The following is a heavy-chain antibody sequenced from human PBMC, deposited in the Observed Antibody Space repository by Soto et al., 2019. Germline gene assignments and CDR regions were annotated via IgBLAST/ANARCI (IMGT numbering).Heavy chain of an antibody. CDR3: ARNGAPGYCSSTSCSKAYYYYYGMDV. J-gene: IGHJ6*02. V-gene: IGHV5-51*01. Sequence: PGESLKISCKGSGYSFTSYWIGWVRQMTGKGLEWMGIIYPGDSDTRYSPSFQGQVTISADKSISTAYLQWSSLKASDTAMYYCARNGAPGYCSSTSCSKAYYYYYGMDVWGQGTTVTVSS. CDR2: IYPGDSDT. CDR1: GYSFTSYW. D-gene: IGHD2-2*03.